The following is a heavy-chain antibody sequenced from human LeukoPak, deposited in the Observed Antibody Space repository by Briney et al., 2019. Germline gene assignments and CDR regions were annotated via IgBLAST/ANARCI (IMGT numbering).Heavy chain of an antibody. V-gene: IGHV3-21*01. D-gene: IGHD3-9*01. CDR1: GFTFSSYS. CDR2: ISSSSSYI. CDR3: ARLDWKRTYYFDY. Sequence: PGGSLRLSCAASGFTFSSYSMNWVRQAPGKGLEWVSSISSSSSYIYYADSVKGRFTISRDNAKNSLYLQMNSLRAEDTAVYYCARLDWKRTYYFDYWGQGTLVTVSS. J-gene: IGHJ4*02.